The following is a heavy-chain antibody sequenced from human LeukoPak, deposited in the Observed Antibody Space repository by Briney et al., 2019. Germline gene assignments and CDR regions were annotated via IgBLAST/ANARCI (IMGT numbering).Heavy chain of an antibody. CDR2: INHSGST. J-gene: IGHJ4*02. D-gene: IGHD6-19*01. Sequence: TLSLTCAVYGGSFSGYYWSWIRQPPGKGLEWIGEINHSGSTNYNPSLTSRVTISVDTSKNQFSLKLSSVTAADTAVYYCARGIAVFDYWGQGTLVTVSS. CDR3: ARGIAVFDY. CDR1: GGSFSGYY. V-gene: IGHV4-34*01.